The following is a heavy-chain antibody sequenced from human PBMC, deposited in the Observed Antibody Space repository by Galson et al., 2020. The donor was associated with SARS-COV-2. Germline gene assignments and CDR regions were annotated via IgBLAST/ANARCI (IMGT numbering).Heavy chain of an antibody. J-gene: IGHJ6*02. V-gene: IGHV1-18*04. Sequence: ASVKVSCKASGFSFSNYGFSWVRQAPGQGLEWMAWISGYKGNTKFAQKFQDRVTMTTDTSTSTAYMELRRLTSDDTAIYYCARHGAYSENYRCYFVYGMDVWGHGSTVIVSS. CDR3: ARHGAYSENYRCYFVYGMDV. D-gene: IGHD1-7*01. CDR2: ISGYKGNT. CDR1: GFSFSNYG.